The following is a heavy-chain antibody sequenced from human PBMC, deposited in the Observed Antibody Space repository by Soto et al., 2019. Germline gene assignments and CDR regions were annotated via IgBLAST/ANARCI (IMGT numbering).Heavy chain of an antibody. V-gene: IGHV1-18*04. CDR3: AREVGHMDV. Sequence: QVQLVQSGAAVKKPGASVKVSGKAFGSTFTTYGINGVRQAPGQGLEWMGWVSPYNGDTTYAQKVQGRVTMTTDTSTRTAYLELRSLRSDDTAVYYCAREVGHMDVWGQGTTVTVSS. CDR2: VSPYNGDT. J-gene: IGHJ6*02. CDR1: GSTFTTYG. D-gene: IGHD2-2*01.